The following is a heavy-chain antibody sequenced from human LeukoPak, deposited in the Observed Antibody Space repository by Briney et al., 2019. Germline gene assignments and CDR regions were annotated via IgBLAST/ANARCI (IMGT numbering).Heavy chain of an antibody. D-gene: IGHD5-18*01. CDR3: ARGAYNYGYIFNY. CDR2: ISWNSGSI. Sequence: GRSLRLSCAASGFTFDDYAMHWVRQAPGKGLEWVSGISWNSGSIGYADSVKGRFTISRDNAMNSLYLQMNSLRAEDTAVYYCARGAYNYGYIFNYWGQGTLVTVSS. J-gene: IGHJ4*02. CDR1: GFTFDDYA. V-gene: IGHV3-9*01.